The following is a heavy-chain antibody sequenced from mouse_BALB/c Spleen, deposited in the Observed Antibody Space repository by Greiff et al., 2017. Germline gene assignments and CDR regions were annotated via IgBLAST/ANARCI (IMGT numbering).Heavy chain of an antibody. CDR3: ARSSSTMITTFAY. D-gene: IGHD2-4*01. CDR2: IWGGGST. V-gene: IGHV2-6-4*01. J-gene: IGHJ3*01. CDR1: GFSLSRYS. Sequence: VKLVESGPGLVAPSQSLSITCTVSGFSLSRYSVHWVRQPPGKGLEWLGMIWGGGSTDYNSALKSRLSFSKDNSKSQVFLKMNSLQTDDTAMYYCARSSSTMITTFAYWGQGTLVTVSA.